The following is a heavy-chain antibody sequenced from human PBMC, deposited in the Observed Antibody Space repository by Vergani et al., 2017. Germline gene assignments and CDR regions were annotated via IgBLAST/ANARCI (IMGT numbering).Heavy chain of an antibody. CDR3: ARAGGPAAIGYWFDP. CDR1: GYTLTELS. J-gene: IGHJ5*02. V-gene: IGHV1-3*01. CDR2: INAGNGNT. D-gene: IGHD2-2*02. Sequence: QVQLVQSGAEVKKPGASVKVSCKVSGYTLTELSMHWVRQAPGKGLEWMGWINAGNGNTKYSQKFQGRVTITRDTSASTAYMELSSLRSEDTAVYYCARAGGPAAIGYWFDPWGQGTLVTVSS.